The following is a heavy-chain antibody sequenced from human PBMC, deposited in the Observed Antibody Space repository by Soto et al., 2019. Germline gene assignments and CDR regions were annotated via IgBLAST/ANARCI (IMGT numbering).Heavy chain of an antibody. CDR2: IWYDGSNK. V-gene: IGHV3-33*01. J-gene: IGHJ6*02. Sequence: WGSLRLSCAASGFTFSSYGMHWVRQAPGKGLEWVAFIWYDGSNKYYADSVKGRLTISRDNSNSTLYLQMNSLRAEDTAVYYCGRALCPRTYHYYYGMHXWGQATTLTVS. CDR3: GRALCPRTYHYYYGMHX. CDR1: GFTFSSYG.